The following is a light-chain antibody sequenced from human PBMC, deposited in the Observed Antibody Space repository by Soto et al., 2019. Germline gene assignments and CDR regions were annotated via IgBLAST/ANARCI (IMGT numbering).Light chain of an antibody. J-gene: IGLJ1*01. CDR3: CSYAGSPFYV. CDR1: SSNIGSNS. V-gene: IGLV1-44*01. Sequence: QSVLTQPPSASGTPGQRVTISCSGSSSNIGSNSVNWYHQVAGTAPKLLIHSDNQRPSGVPDRFSGSKSGTSASLAISGLQSGDEADYYCCSYAGSPFYVFGTGTKLTVL. CDR2: SDN.